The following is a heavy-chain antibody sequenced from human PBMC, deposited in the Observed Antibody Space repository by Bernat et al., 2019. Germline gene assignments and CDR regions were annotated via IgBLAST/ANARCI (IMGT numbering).Heavy chain of an antibody. CDR3: ARGGDYLWGPTNWFDP. J-gene: IGHJ5*02. V-gene: IGHV4-38-2*01. CDR1: GYSISSGYY. CDR2: IYHSGST. Sequence: QVQLQESGPGLVKPSETLSLTCAVSGYSISSGYYWGWIRQPPGKGREWIGSIYHSGSTYYNPSLKSRVTISVDTSKNQFSLKLSSVTAADTAGYYCARGGDYLWGPTNWFDPWGQGTLVTVSS. D-gene: IGHD4-17*01.